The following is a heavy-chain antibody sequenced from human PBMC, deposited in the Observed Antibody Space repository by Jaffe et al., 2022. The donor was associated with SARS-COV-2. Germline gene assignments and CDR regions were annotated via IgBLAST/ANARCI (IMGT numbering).Heavy chain of an antibody. D-gene: IGHD1-1*01. CDR3: ARGGAGGWNHEGAYYYYGMDV. V-gene: IGHV4-30-4*01. Sequence: QVQLQESGPGLVKPSQTLSLTCTVSGGSISSGDYYWSWIRQPPGKGLEWIGYIYYSGSTYYNPSLKSRVTISVDTSKNQFSLKLSSVTAADTAVYYCARGGAGGWNHEGAYYYYGMDVWGQGTTVTVSS. J-gene: IGHJ6*02. CDR2: IYYSGST. CDR1: GGSISSGDYY.